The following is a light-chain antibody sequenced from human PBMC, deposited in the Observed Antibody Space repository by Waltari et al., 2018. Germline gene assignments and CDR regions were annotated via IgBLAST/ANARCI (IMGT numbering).Light chain of an antibody. V-gene: IGKV1-39*01. J-gene: IGKJ1*01. CDR3: QPSYVTPLT. Sequence: DIQVTQSPPSLSASIGDRVTITCRTSQNIGSRLNWYQQKVGKASKFLLYSASTLQSGVPPRFSGSGSGTYFTLTISSLQPEDAATYYCQPSYVTPLTFGQGTKVEIK. CDR1: QNIGSR. CDR2: SAS.